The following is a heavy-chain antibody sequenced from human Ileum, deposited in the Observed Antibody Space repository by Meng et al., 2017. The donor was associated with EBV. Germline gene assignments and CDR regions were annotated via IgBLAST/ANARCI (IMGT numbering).Heavy chain of an antibody. V-gene: IGHV4-39*01. J-gene: IGHJ4*02. CDR2: ICYTDYT. Sequence: LWHKGSGPGIVQPSETLSLTCSVSGGSISSSNYCWGWIRQPPGKGLEWIQSICYTDYTYYNPSLKSRVTISADKSKNQFSLRLNSLTAAGTAVYYCAMGPDYAKTGYWGQGTLVTVSS. CDR3: AMGPDYAKTGY. D-gene: IGHD4-17*01. CDR1: GGSISSSNYC.